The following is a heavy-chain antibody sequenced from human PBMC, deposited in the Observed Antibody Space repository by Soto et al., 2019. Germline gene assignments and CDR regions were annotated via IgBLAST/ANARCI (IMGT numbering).Heavy chain of an antibody. CDR1: GGSFSGYY. CDR3: ASVAVFEMQLVRRGWFDP. D-gene: IGHD6-13*01. J-gene: IGHJ5*02. CDR2: INHSGST. V-gene: IGHV4-34*01. Sequence: SETLSLTCAVYGGSFSGYYWSWIRQPPGKGLEWIGEINHSGSTNYNPSLKSRVTISVDTSKNQFSLKLSSVTAADTAVYYCASVAVFEMQLVRRGWFDPWGQGTLVTVSS.